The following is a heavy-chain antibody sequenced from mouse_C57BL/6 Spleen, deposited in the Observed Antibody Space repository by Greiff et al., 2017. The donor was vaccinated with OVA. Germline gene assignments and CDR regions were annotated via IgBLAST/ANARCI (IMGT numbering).Heavy chain of an antibody. CDR3: ARRRQPFAY. Sequence: VQLQQPGAELVKPGAPVKLSCKASGYTFTSYWMQWVKQRPGQGLEWIGEIDPSDSHTNYNQKFKGKATLTVDTSSSTAYMQLSSLTSEDSAVYYCARRRQPFAYWGQGTLVTVSA. J-gene: IGHJ3*01. CDR2: IDPSDSHT. D-gene: IGHD3-2*01. V-gene: IGHV1-50*01. CDR1: GYTFTSYW.